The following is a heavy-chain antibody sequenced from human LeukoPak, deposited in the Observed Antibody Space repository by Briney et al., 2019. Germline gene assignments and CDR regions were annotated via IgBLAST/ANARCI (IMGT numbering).Heavy chain of an antibody. Sequence: GGSLRLSCAASGFTFRRYSMNWIRQAPGKGLEWISYINEGSNNIFYADSVKGRFTISRDNAKNSLHLQMNSLRVDDTAVYYCARDDLTNGYNGDFWGQGTLVTVSS. V-gene: IGHV3-48*01. D-gene: IGHD5-24*01. CDR3: ARDDLTNGYNGDF. CDR1: GFTFRRYS. J-gene: IGHJ4*02. CDR2: INEGSNNI.